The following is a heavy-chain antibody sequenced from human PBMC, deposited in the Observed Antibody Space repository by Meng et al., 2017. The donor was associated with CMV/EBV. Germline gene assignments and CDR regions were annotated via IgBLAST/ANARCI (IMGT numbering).Heavy chain of an antibody. CDR3: ARERGYSSPRFDY. V-gene: IGHV4-39*07. J-gene: IGHJ4*02. D-gene: IGHD6-13*01. CDR1: GGSISSSSYY. Sequence: QQEPGPGLVKPSEPLSPTCTVSGGSISSSSYYWGWIRQPPGKGLEWIGSIYYSGSTYYNPSLKSRVTISVDTSKNQFSLKLSSVTAADTAVYYCARERGYSSPRFDYWGQGTLVTVSS. CDR2: IYYSGST.